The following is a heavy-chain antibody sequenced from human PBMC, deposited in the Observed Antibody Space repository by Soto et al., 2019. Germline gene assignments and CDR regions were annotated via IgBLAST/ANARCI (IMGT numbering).Heavy chain of an antibody. D-gene: IGHD6-19*01. V-gene: IGHV3-23*01. CDR2: VRRSGA. CDR3: AKVLTDEDGWYHFDS. Sequence: EVQLLESGGGLVQPGGSLRLSCVTSGFTFSSCTMNWVRQAPGQGLEWVSSVRRSGAYYADSVKGRFTISRDNSRSTLYLQMDSLRAEYTAVYYCAKVLTDEDGWYHFDSWGQGTLVAVSS. J-gene: IGHJ4*02. CDR1: GFTFSSCT.